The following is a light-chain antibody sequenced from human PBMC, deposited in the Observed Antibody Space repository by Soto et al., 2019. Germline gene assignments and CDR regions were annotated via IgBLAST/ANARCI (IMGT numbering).Light chain of an antibody. J-gene: IGLJ3*02. V-gene: IGLV2-8*01. Sequence: HSVLTQPPSASGSPGQSVTISCTGTSSDVGAYNYVSWYQQHPGTAPKLVIYEVTKRPSGVPVRFSGSKSGNTASLTVSGLQAEDEADYYCSSFAGTNNFLLFGGGTKLTVL. CDR2: EVT. CDR3: SSFAGTNNFLL. CDR1: SSDVGAYNY.